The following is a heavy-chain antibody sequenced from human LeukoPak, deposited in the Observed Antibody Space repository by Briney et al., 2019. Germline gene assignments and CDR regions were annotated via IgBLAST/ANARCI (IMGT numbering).Heavy chain of an antibody. J-gene: IGHJ4*02. Sequence: GGSLRLSCAASGFTFSSYAMSWVRQAPGKGLEWVSAISGSGGSTYYADSVKGRFTISRDNSKNTLYLQMNSLRAEDTAVYYCAKGYCSSTSCYGIDYWGQGTLVTVSS. V-gene: IGHV3-23*01. CDR3: AKGYCSSTSCYGIDY. CDR2: ISGSGGST. CDR1: GFTFSSYA. D-gene: IGHD2-2*01.